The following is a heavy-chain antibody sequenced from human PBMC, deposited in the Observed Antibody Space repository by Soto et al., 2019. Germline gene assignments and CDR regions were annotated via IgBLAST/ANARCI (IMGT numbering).Heavy chain of an antibody. CDR1: GFTFSSYG. D-gene: IGHD4-17*01. Sequence: QVQLVESGGGVVQPGRSLRLSCAASGFTFSSYGMHWVRQAPGKGLEWVAVISYDGSNKYYADSVKGRFTISRDNSKNTLYLQMNSLRAEDTAVYYCAKDRDYGAPFDYWGQGTLFTVSS. J-gene: IGHJ4*02. CDR2: ISYDGSNK. V-gene: IGHV3-30*18. CDR3: AKDRDYGAPFDY.